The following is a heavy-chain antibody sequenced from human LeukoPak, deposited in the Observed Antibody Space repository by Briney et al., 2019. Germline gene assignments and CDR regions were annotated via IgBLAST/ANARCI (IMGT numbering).Heavy chain of an antibody. V-gene: IGHV7-4-1*02. J-gene: IGHJ6*03. CDR3: ARTTVTTEDRDYYYYMDV. Sequence: GASVKVSCKASGYTFTGYYMHWVRQAPGQGLEWMGWINTNTGNPTYAQGFTGRFVFSLDTSVSTAYLQISSLKAEDTAVYYCARTTVTTEDRDYYYYMDVWGKGTTVTVSS. CDR2: INTNTGNP. D-gene: IGHD4-17*01. CDR1: GYTFTGYY.